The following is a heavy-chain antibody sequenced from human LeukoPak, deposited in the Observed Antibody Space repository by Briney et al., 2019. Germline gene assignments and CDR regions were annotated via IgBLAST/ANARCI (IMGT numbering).Heavy chain of an antibody. D-gene: IGHD6-6*01. CDR1: GYTFTNYW. CDR3: ASRSRGNSFAFDI. J-gene: IGHJ3*02. V-gene: IGHV5-51*01. CDR2: IYPGDSDT. Sequence: GESLKISCKGSGYTFTNYWIGWVRQMPGKGLEFMGIIYPGDSDTRYSPSFQGQVTISVDKSINTAYLQWSSLKASDSAMYYCASRSRGNSFAFDIWGQGTMVTVSS.